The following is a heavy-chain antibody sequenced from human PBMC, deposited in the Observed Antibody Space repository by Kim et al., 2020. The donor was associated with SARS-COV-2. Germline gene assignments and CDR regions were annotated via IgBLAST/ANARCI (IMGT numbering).Heavy chain of an antibody. Sequence: SPSIPGQVTISADKSISTAYLQWSSLKASDTAMYYCARHGIGFYYYGMDVWGQGTTVTVSS. D-gene: IGHD1-20*01. J-gene: IGHJ6*02. CDR3: ARHGIGFYYYGMDV. V-gene: IGHV5-51*01.